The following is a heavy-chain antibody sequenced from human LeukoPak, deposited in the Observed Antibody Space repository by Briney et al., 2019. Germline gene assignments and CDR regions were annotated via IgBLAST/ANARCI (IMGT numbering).Heavy chain of an antibody. Sequence: GGSPRLSCAASGFTVSSNYMSWLRQAPGKGLEWVSIIYSGGSTFYADSVKGRFTISRDNSKNTLYLQMNSLRAEDTAVYYCARGGSYLSAFDIWGQGTMVTVSS. V-gene: IGHV3-53*01. CDR2: IYSGGST. CDR1: GFTVSSNY. J-gene: IGHJ3*02. D-gene: IGHD1-26*01. CDR3: ARGGSYLSAFDI.